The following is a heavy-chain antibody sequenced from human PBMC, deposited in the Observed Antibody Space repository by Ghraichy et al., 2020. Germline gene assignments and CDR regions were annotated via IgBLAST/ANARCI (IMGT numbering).Heavy chain of an antibody. CDR3: ARVGYYGSGSYWNFRYYGMDV. V-gene: IGHV4-34*01. CDR2: INHSGST. Sequence: SETLSLTCAVYGGSFSGYYWSWIRQPPGKGLEWIGEINHSGSTNYNPSLKSRVTISVDTSKNQFSLKLSSVTAADTAVYYCARVGYYGSGSYWNFRYYGMDVWGQGTTVTVSS. D-gene: IGHD3-10*01. J-gene: IGHJ6*02. CDR1: GGSFSGYY.